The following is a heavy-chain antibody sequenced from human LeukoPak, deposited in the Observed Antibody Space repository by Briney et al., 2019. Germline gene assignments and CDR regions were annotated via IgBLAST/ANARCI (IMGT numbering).Heavy chain of an antibody. J-gene: IGHJ5*02. D-gene: IGHD1-26*01. CDR2: IQYDGSNK. CDR3: ATSGGSYWS. Sequence: GGSLRLSCAASGFTFSSYGMHWVRQAPGKGLEWVAFIQYDGSNKYYADSVKGRFTISRENSKNTLYLQMNSLRAEDTAVYYCATSGGSYWSWGQGTLVTVSS. V-gene: IGHV3-30*02. CDR1: GFTFSSYG.